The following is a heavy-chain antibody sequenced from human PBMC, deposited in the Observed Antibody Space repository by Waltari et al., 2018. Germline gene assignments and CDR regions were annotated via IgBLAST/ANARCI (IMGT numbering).Heavy chain of an antibody. CDR3: ARERERWPDDAFDI. V-gene: IGHV4-59*01. Sequence: QVQLQESGPGLVKPSETLSLTCTVSGGSISSYYWRWIRQPPGKGLEWIGYIYYSGSTNYNPSLKSRVTISVDTSKNQFSLKLSSVTAADTAVYYCARERERWPDDAFDIWGQGTMVTVSS. CDR2: IYYSGST. J-gene: IGHJ3*02. CDR1: GGSISSYY.